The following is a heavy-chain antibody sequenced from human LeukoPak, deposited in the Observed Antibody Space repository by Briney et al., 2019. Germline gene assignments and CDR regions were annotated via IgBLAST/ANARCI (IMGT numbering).Heavy chain of an antibody. Sequence: GGSLRLSCTASGFTFSDFAIFWVRQAPGQGPQWVSTISHTDIPYYADSVKGRFTISRDNSKNMVYLQMNGLRADDAAVYFCARPKEAGYPGYFDYWGQGILVTASS. J-gene: IGHJ4*02. CDR3: ARPKEAGYPGYFDY. V-gene: IGHV3-23*01. D-gene: IGHD3-9*01. CDR2: ISHTDIP. CDR1: GFTFSDFA.